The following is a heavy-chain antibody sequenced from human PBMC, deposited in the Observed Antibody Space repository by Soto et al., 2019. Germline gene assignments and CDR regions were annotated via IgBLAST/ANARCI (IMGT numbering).Heavy chain of an antibody. V-gene: IGHV3-23*01. J-gene: IGHJ4*02. Sequence: GGSLRLSCAASGFSFTNFAMSWVRQAPGRGLEWVAGIGASGDITWYADSVKGRLSISRDNSKNTLYLQLNSLRFEDTAVYYCAKDDFTDRGDDYFDYWGPGTLVTVS. CDR1: GFSFTNFA. D-gene: IGHD2-21*02. CDR2: IGASGDIT. CDR3: AKDDFTDRGDDYFDY.